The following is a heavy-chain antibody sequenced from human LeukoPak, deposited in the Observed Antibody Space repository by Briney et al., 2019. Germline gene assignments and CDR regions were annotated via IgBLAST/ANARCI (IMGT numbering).Heavy chain of an antibody. CDR3: ARDYWRGSSWYHDY. D-gene: IGHD6-13*01. Sequence: SETLSLTCTVSGGSISSSTYYWGWIRQPPKKGLEWIGSIFYSGSTYYNPSLKSRVTISVDTSKNQFSLKLSSVTAADTAVYYCARDYWRGSSWYHDYWGQGTLVTVSS. J-gene: IGHJ4*02. V-gene: IGHV4-39*07. CDR2: IFYSGST. CDR1: GGSISSSTYY.